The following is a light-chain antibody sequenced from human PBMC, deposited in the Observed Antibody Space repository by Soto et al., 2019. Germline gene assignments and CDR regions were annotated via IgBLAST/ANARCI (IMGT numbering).Light chain of an antibody. CDR2: EVT. CDR1: SSDVGRYKR. Sequence: QSALTQPPSVSGSPGQSVTISCTGTSSDVGRYKRVSWYQRSPGTAPKLLIYEVTHRPAGVPDRFSGSQSGSTASLTISGLRTEDEADYFCGFYSTTTSFVFGPVTKLTVL. J-gene: IGLJ1*01. CDR3: GFYSTTTSFV. V-gene: IGLV2-18*01.